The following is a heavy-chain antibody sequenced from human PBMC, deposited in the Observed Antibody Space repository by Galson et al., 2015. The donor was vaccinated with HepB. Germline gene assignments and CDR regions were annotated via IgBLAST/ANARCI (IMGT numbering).Heavy chain of an antibody. J-gene: IGHJ3*02. V-gene: IGHV7-4-1*02. D-gene: IGHD3-22*01. CDR2: INTNTGNP. Sequence: SVKVSCKASGYTFTSYAMHWVRQAPGQGLEWMGWINTNTGNPTYAQGFTGRFVFSLDTSVSTAYLQISSLKAEDTAVYYCARVSLPYDSAAFDIWGQGTMVTVSS. CDR3: ARVSLPYDSAAFDI. CDR1: GYTFTSYA.